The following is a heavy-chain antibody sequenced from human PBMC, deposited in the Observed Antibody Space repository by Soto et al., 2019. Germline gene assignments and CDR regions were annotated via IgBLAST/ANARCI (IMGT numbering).Heavy chain of an antibody. V-gene: IGHV3-53*04. J-gene: IGHJ6*03. D-gene: IGHD5-12*01. CDR3: ARGYSGYESYYYYYMDV. Sequence: GGSLRLSCAASGFTVSSNYMSWVRQAPGKGLEWVSVIYSGGSTYYADSVKGRFTISRHNSKNTLYLQMNSLRAEDTAVYYCARGYSGYESYYYYYMDVWGKGTTVTVSS. CDR1: GFTVSSNY. CDR2: IYSGGST.